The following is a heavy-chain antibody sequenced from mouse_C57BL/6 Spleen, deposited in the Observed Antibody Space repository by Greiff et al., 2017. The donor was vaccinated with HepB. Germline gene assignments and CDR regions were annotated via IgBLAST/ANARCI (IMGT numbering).Heavy chain of an antibody. Sequence: QVQLQQPGAQLVKPGASVKLSCKASGYTFTSYWMQWVKQRPGQGLDWIGEIDPSDSYTNYNQKFKGKATLTVDTSSSTAYMQLSSLTSEDSAVYYCARSRFYDGYYYAMDYWGQGTSVTVSS. V-gene: IGHV1-50*01. D-gene: IGHD2-3*01. J-gene: IGHJ4*01. CDR1: GYTFTSYW. CDR2: IDPSDSYT. CDR3: ARSRFYDGYYYAMDY.